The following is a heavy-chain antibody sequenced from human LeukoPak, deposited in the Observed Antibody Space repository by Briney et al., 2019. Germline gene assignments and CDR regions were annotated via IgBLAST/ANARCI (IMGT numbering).Heavy chain of an antibody. CDR1: GYTFTGYY. D-gene: IGHD6-19*01. CDR2: INPNSGGT. Sequence: ASVKVSRKASGYTFTGYYLRWVRQAPGQGLEWMGWINPNSGGTNYAQKFQGRVTMTRDTSISTAYMEVSRLRSDDTAVYYCARVGGPGYSSGWYGYWGQGTLVTVSS. J-gene: IGHJ4*02. CDR3: ARVGGPGYSSGWYGY. V-gene: IGHV1-2*02.